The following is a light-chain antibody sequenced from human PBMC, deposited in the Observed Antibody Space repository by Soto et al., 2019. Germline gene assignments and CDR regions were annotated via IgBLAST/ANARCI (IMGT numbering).Light chain of an antibody. V-gene: IGKV3D-15*01. CDR2: GAT. Sequence: DIVLTQSEATLSESLGESATLSCRASQSVRSSFLAWYQQKPRQAPSLLIYGATTRATGIPATCSGSGSGTEVTLTISSRQSKDYAVYYCQQYNNWYPLAFGRGTKVDIK. J-gene: IGKJ4*02. CDR3: QQYNNWYPLA. CDR1: QSVRSSF.